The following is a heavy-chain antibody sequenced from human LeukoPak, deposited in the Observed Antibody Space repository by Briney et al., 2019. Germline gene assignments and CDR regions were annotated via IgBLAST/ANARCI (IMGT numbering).Heavy chain of an antibody. CDR3: ATTSDIGATYFHTLDY. V-gene: IGHV1-2*02. CDR2: INPNSGGT. Sequence: ASVKVSYTPSGYTFTGYYMLSLRRAPGQGLEWMGWINPNSGGTNYAQKFQGRVTMTRDTSISTAYMELSRLRSDDTAVYYCATTSDIGATYFHTLDYWGQGTLVTVSS. J-gene: IGHJ4*02. D-gene: IGHD5-12*01. CDR1: GYTFTGYY.